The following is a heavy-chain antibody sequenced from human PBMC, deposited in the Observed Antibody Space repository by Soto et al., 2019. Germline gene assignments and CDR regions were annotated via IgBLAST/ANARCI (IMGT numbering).Heavy chain of an antibody. J-gene: IGHJ6*02. D-gene: IGHD3-16*01. CDR1: GFTFSTYW. CDR2: IKQDGSQK. CDR3: ARDYYVWGNYMYYYGMDV. Sequence: GGYLRLSCAASGFTFSTYWMTWVRQVPGKGLEWVANIKQDGSQKYYLDSVKGRFTISRDNAKNSLFLQMSSLRAEDTAMYFCARDYYVWGNYMYYYGMDVWGQGTTVTVSS. V-gene: IGHV3-7*01.